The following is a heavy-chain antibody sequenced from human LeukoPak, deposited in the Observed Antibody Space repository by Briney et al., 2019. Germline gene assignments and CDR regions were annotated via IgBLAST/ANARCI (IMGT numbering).Heavy chain of an antibody. D-gene: IGHD4-23*01. CDR1: GFTFSSYG. CDR3: AKESPTDYGGNF. CDR2: IRYDGSNK. J-gene: IGHJ4*02. Sequence: PGGSLRLSRAASGFTFSSYGMHWVRQAPGKGLEWVAFIRYDGSNKYYADSVKGRFTISRDNSKNTLYLQMNSLRAEDTAVYYCAKESPTDYGGNFWGQGTLVTVSS. V-gene: IGHV3-30*02.